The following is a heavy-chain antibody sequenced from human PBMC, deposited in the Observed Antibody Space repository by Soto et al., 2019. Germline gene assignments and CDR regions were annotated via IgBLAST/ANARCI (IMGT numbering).Heavy chain of an antibody. Sequence: PGGSLRLSCAASGFTFSSYAMSWVRQAPGKGLEWVSAISGSGGSTYYADSVKGRFTISRDNSKNTLYLQMNSLRAEDTAVYYCAKDLVGYCSSTSCYVAFSIPTWGDNWFDHCGQRPRVTVSS. V-gene: IGHV3-23*01. CDR3: AKDLVGYCSSTSCYVAFSIPTWGDNWFDH. CDR1: GFTFSSYA. J-gene: IGHJ5*02. D-gene: IGHD2-2*01. CDR2: ISGSGGST.